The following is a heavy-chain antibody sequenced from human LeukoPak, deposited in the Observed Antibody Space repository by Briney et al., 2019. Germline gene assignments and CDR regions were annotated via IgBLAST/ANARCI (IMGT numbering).Heavy chain of an antibody. Sequence: ASVKVSFKASGYTFTSYGISWVRQAPGQGLEWMGWISAYNGNTNYAQKLQGRVTMTTDTSTSTAYMELRNPRSDDTAVYYCARDPDAYYDFWSGYYGYYYYYGMDVWGQGTTVTVSS. J-gene: IGHJ6*02. D-gene: IGHD3-3*01. CDR3: ARDPDAYYDFWSGYYGYYYYYGMDV. V-gene: IGHV1-18*01. CDR1: GYTFTSYG. CDR2: ISAYNGNT.